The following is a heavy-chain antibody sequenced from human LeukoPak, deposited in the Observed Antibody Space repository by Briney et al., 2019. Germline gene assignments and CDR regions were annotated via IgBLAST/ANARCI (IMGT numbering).Heavy chain of an antibody. CDR2: IHFDGSKK. D-gene: IGHD4-17*01. CDR3: AKGHTVTHSYLHL. Sequence: GGSLRLACAASGFSFSYYGMHWGRQAPGMGLELVAFIHFDGSKKYYADSVKGRFTISRDNSNNTLYLQMDSLKSDDTSVFYCAKGHTVTHSYLHLWGRGTLVTASS. J-gene: IGHJ2*01. V-gene: IGHV3-30*02. CDR1: GFSFSYYG.